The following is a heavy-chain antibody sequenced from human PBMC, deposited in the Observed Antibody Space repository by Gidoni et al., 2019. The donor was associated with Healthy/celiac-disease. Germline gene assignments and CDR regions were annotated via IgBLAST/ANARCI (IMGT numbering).Heavy chain of an antibody. Sequence: QVQLVQSGAEVKKPGASVKVSCKASGYTFTSSDITWVRHATVQGLEWMGGMNPNSVNTGYAQKFQGRVTMTRNTSISTAYTWLSSLRSEDTPVYYCARGRGTAAAVTLNKGYLFDPWGQGTLVPAFS. V-gene: IGHV1-8*01. CDR3: ARGRGTAAAVTLNKGYLFDP. D-gene: IGHD6-13*01. CDR2: MNPNSVNT. J-gene: IGHJ5*02. CDR1: GYTFTSSD.